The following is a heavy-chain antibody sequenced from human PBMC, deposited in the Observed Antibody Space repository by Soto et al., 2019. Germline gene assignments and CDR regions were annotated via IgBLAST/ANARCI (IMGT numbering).Heavy chain of an antibody. CDR2: ISAYNGNT. Sequence: QVQLVQSGAEVKKPGASVKVSCKASGYTFTSYGISWVRQSPGQGLEWMGWISAYNGNTNYAQKLQGRVTMTPDTSTSTAYMELRSLRSDDTAVYYCARAGQYDFWRGYPQDYYYYYGMDVWGQGTTVTVSS. CDR1: GYTFTSYG. V-gene: IGHV1-18*01. J-gene: IGHJ6*02. D-gene: IGHD3-3*01. CDR3: ARAGQYDFWRGYPQDYYYYYGMDV.